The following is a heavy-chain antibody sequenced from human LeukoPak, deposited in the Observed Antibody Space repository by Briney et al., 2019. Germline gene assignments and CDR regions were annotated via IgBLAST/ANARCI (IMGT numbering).Heavy chain of an antibody. CDR3: ATDHSMANTAWWFDP. CDR1: GYSISSGYH. J-gene: IGHJ5*02. D-gene: IGHD5-24*01. V-gene: IGHV4-38-2*02. Sequence: SETLSLTCTVSGYSISSGYHWGWIRQPPGKGLEWIGSIYHSGSTSYNPSLKGRVTISVDTSKNQFSLKLSSVTAADTAFYYCATDHSMANTAWWFDPWGQGTLVTVSS. CDR2: IYHSGST.